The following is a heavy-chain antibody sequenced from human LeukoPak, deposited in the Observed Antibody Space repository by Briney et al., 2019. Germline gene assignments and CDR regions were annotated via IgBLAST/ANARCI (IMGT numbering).Heavy chain of an antibody. V-gene: IGHV3-7*01. J-gene: IGHJ4*02. Sequence: TGGSLRLSCAASGFTFSAYWMTWVRQAPGKGLEWVAIIKEDGTEKNYVDSVKGRFTISRDNVKKSLYLEMNSLRVEDTAVYYCARGRWSDYWGQGTQVTVSS. CDR3: ARGRWSDY. D-gene: IGHD5-24*01. CDR2: IKEDGTEK. CDR1: GFTFSAYW.